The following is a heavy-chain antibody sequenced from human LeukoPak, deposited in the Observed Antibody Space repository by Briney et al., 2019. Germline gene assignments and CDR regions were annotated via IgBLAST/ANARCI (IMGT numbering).Heavy chain of an antibody. CDR3: AKDTGYQAKYFQH. CDR2: ISWNSGSI. J-gene: IGHJ1*01. CDR1: GFTFDDYD. D-gene: IGHD2-2*01. V-gene: IGHV3-9*01. Sequence: GGSLRLSCAASGFTFDDYDMHWVRQAPGKGLEWVSGISWNSGSIGYADSVKGRFTISRDNAKNSLYLQMNSLRAEDTALYYCAKDTGYQAKYFQHWGQGTLVTVSS.